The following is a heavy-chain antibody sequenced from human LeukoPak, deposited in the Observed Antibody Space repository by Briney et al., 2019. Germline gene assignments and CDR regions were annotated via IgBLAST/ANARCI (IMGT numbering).Heavy chain of an antibody. CDR3: ARHGSAYSSPTRTFDY. Sequence: KASQTLSLTCTVSGGSISSGDYYWSWIRQPPGKGLEWIGYIYYSGSTYYNPSLKSRVTASVDTSKNQFSLNLSSVTAADTAVYYCARHGSAYSSPTRTFDYWGQGTLVAVSS. CDR2: IYYSGST. D-gene: IGHD3-22*01. CDR1: GGSISSGDYY. V-gene: IGHV4-30-4*01. J-gene: IGHJ4*02.